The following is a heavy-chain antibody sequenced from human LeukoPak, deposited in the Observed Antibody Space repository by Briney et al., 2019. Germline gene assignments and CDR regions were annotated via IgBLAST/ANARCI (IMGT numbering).Heavy chain of an antibody. Sequence: SETLSLTCGVSGGSISSGGFSWSWIRQPPGKGLDYIGYIYYSGTTNYNPSLKSRVTISLNTSKNQFSLKLTSVTAADTAVYYCARWGYESSGYYRPFDYWGQGTLVTVSS. CDR3: ARWGYESSGYYRPFDY. J-gene: IGHJ4*02. V-gene: IGHV4-61*08. CDR2: IYYSGTT. CDR1: GGSISSGGFS. D-gene: IGHD3-22*01.